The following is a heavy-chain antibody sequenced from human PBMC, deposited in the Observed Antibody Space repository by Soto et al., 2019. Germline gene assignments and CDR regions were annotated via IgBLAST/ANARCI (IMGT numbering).Heavy chain of an antibody. CDR1: GFTFSSYA. CDR3: AKSGPAAIGKTYYGMEV. CDR2: ISGSGGST. V-gene: IGHV3-23*01. Sequence: PGGSLRLSCAASGFTFSSYAMSWVRQAPGKGLEWVSAISGSGGSTYYADSVKGRFTISRDNSKNTLYLQMNSLRAEDTAVYYCAKSGPAAIGKTYYGMEVWGQGTTVTVSS. D-gene: IGHD2-2*01. J-gene: IGHJ6*02.